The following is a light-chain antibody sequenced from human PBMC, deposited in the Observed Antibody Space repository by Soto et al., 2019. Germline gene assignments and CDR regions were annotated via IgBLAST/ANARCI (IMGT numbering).Light chain of an antibody. CDR3: CSYTGSYSYV. V-gene: IGLV2-11*01. CDR1: SSDVGGYSY. CDR2: DVT. Sequence: QSVLAQPHSVSGSPGQSVTISCTGTSSDVGGYSYVSWYQQHPGKAPELIIYDVTERPSGVPDRFSGSKSGNTASLTISGLQAEDEADYYCCSYTGSYSYVFXIGTKVTVL. J-gene: IGLJ1*01.